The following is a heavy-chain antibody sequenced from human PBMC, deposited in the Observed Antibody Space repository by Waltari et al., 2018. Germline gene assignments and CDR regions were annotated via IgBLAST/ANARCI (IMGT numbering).Heavy chain of an antibody. J-gene: IGHJ5*02. CDR2: ISGKNGKT. Sequence: QIQLVQSGAEVNKPGASVKVSCKTSGYSFTSYGISWVRQAPGQGLEWMGWISGKNGKTIYAQKLQGRVTMTTDTSTSTAYMELRSLRSDDTAVYYCARDPDIVVVPSAALQGWFDPWGQGTLVTVSS. CDR1: GYSFTSYG. CDR3: ARDPDIVVVPSAALQGWFDP. V-gene: IGHV1-18*01. D-gene: IGHD2-2*01.